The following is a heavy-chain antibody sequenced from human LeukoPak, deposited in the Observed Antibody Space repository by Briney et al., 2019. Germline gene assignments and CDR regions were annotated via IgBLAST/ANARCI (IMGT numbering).Heavy chain of an antibody. V-gene: IGHV4-39*07. Sequence: SETLSLTCTVSGGSISSSTYYWGWIRQPPGKGLAWIGSIFYSGRTYYNPSLKSRVTMSVDTSKNQFSLRLISVNAADTAVYYCARDILATSIAAPYYWGQGTLVTVSS. CDR1: GGSISSSTYY. CDR3: ARDILATSIAAPYY. J-gene: IGHJ4*02. CDR2: IFYSGRT. D-gene: IGHD6-13*01.